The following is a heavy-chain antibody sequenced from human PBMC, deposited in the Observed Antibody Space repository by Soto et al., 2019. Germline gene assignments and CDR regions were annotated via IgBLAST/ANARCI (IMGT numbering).Heavy chain of an antibody. CDR3: AKDNLLRYFGWLPLYGMDV. CDR1: GFTFSSYG. V-gene: IGHV3-30*18. J-gene: IGHJ6*02. D-gene: IGHD3-9*01. Sequence: QVQLVESGGGVVQPGRSLRLSCAASGFTFSSYGMHWVRQAPGKGLEWVAVISYDGSNKYYADSVKGRFTISRDNSENTLYLQINSVRAEDTAVYYCAKDNLLRYFGWLPLYGMDVWGQGSTVTVSS. CDR2: ISYDGSNK.